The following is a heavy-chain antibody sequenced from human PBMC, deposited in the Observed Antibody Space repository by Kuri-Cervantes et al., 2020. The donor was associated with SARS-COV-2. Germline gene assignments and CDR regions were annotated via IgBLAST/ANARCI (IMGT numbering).Heavy chain of an antibody. Sequence: SETLSLTCTVSGDSVSNDNHYWTWIRQPPGKGLEWIAYIHHRGYTNYNPSLKSRVTISTDTSKNQFSLKLSSVTAADTAVYYCARVRGSIASVGEEWFDPWGQGTLVTVSS. CDR3: ARVRGSIASVGEEWFDP. CDR1: GDSVSNDNHY. V-gene: IGHV4-61*01. J-gene: IGHJ5*02. D-gene: IGHD3-10*01. CDR2: IHHRGYT.